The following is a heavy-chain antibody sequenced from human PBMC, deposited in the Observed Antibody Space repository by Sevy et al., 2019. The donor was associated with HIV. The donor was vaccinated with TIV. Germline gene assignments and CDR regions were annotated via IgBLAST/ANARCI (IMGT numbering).Heavy chain of an antibody. V-gene: IGHV3-21*01. J-gene: IGHJ4*02. Sequence: GGSLRLSCAASGFTFSSYTFNWVRQAPGKGLEWVSSISSDSGYIYKADSVKCGFTISGDNAKNSLYLQMNSLRAEDTVVYYFARIPIIVEDGMYYFDYWGQGTLVTVSS. D-gene: IGHD3-22*01. CDR3: ARIPIIVEDGMYYFDY. CDR1: GFTFSSYT. CDR2: ISSDSGYI.